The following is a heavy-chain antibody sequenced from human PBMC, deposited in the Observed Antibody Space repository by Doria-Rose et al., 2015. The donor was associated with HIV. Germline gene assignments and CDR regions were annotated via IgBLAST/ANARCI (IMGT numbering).Heavy chain of an antibody. V-gene: IGHV3-21*01. Sequence: EVQLLESGGGLVRPGGSLRLSCATSGFTFSSHRINWVRQAPGKGLEWVSSISSTSAYINYADSVRGRFTISRGNARNSLYLQMDSLRAEDTAIYYCATGVTLDYWGQGTLVTVSS. CDR3: ATGVTLDY. J-gene: IGHJ4*02. CDR1: GFTFSSHR. D-gene: IGHD3-10*01. CDR2: ISSTSAYI.